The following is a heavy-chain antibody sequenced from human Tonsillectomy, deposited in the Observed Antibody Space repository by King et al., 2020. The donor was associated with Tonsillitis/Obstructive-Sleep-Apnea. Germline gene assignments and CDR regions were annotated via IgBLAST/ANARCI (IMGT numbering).Heavy chain of an antibody. D-gene: IGHD1-26*01. CDR1: GFTFSSYG. CDR2: MWSDGSNK. J-gene: IGHJ5*02. V-gene: IGHV3-33*01. CDR3: AREGGLVGATTDWFDP. Sequence: VQLVESGGGVVQPGRSLRLSCTASGFTFSSYGMHWVRQAPGKGLEWVSVMWSDGSNKYYADSVKGRFTISRDNSKNTLYLQMNSLRVEDTAVYYCAREGGLVGATTDWFDPWGQGTLVTVSS.